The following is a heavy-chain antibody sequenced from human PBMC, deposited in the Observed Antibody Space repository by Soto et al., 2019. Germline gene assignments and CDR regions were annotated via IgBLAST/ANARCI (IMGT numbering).Heavy chain of an antibody. CDR1: GLTFSSYA. CDR3: AKSPSVVLVPSTLVCNNWSAP. V-gene: IGHV3-23*01. D-gene: IGHD1-26*01. J-gene: IGHJ5*02. CDR2: ISGSGGST. Sequence: PGGSLRLSCAASGLTFSSYAMSWVRHAPGKGLEWVSAISGSGGSTYYAGSVKGRFTISRDNSKNTLYLQMNSLRAEATAVYFCAKSPSVVLVPSTLVCNNWSAPWGHGTLVTVSS.